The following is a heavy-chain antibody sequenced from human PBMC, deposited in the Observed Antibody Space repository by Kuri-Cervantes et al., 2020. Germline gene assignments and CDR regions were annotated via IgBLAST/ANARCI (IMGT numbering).Heavy chain of an antibody. CDR2: ISSSGSNI. CDR3: AKVFGWLDHDAFDI. CDR1: GFTVSSNY. D-gene: IGHD3-16*01. J-gene: IGHJ3*02. Sequence: GESLKISCAAFGFTVSSNYMSWVRQAPGKGLEWVSYISSSGSNIYYADSVKGRFTISRDNAKNSLYLQMNSLRAEDTALYYCAKVFGWLDHDAFDIWGQGTMVTVSS. V-gene: IGHV3-11*01.